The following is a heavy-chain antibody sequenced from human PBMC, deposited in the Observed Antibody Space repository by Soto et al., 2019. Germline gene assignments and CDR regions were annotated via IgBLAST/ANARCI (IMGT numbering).Heavy chain of an antibody. V-gene: IGHV1-69*12. CDR1: GGTFSSSA. D-gene: IGHD1-26*01. Sequence: QVQLVQSGAEMKEPGSSVKVSCKTSGGTFSSSAISWLRQAPGQGLEWMGGIIPLFRTPDYAQKFQGRVTIAADESTSTAHMERSSLRSEDRPVYYVARDNERLQLGGNYYFSLDVWGPGTTITVSS. CDR3: ARDNERLQLGGNYYFSLDV. CDR2: IIPLFRTP. J-gene: IGHJ6*01.